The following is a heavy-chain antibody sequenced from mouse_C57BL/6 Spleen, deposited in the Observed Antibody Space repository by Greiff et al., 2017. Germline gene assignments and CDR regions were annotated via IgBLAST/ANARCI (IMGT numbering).Heavy chain of an antibody. Sequence: EVKLVESGGGLVKPGGSLKISCAASGFTFSDYGMHWVRQAPEKGLEWVAYISSGSSTIYYADTVKGRFTISRDNAKNTLFLQMTSLRSEDTAMYYCARNYYYGSSYYFDVWGTGTTVTVSS. CDR2: ISSGSSTI. CDR1: GFTFSDYG. CDR3: ARNYYYGSSYYFDV. D-gene: IGHD1-1*01. V-gene: IGHV5-17*01. J-gene: IGHJ1*03.